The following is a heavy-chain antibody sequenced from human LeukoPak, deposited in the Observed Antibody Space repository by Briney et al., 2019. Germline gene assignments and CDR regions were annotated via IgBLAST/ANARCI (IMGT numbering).Heavy chain of an antibody. J-gene: IGHJ5*02. V-gene: IGHV3-11*06. CDR1: GFTFSDYY. Sequence: GGSLRLSCAASGFTFSDYYMSWIRQAPGKGLEWVSYISSSSSYTNYADSVKGRFTISRDNAKNSLYLQMNSLRAEDTAVYYCARETDIVVVPAATFIDPWGQGTLVTDSS. CDR2: ISSSSSYT. CDR3: ARETDIVVVPAATFIDP. D-gene: IGHD2-2*01.